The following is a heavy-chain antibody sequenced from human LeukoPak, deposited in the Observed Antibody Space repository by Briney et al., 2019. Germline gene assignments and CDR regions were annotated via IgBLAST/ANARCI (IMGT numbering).Heavy chain of an antibody. D-gene: IGHD2-15*01. CDR1: GFAFSSYW. Sequence: GGSLRLSCAASGFAFSSYWMHWVRQAPGKGLVWVSRINTDGSSTSYADSVKGRFTISRDNAKNTLYLQMNSLRAEDTAVYYCARGTVVAADYFDYWGQGTLVTVSS. J-gene: IGHJ4*02. CDR2: INTDGSST. V-gene: IGHV3-74*01. CDR3: ARGTVVAADYFDY.